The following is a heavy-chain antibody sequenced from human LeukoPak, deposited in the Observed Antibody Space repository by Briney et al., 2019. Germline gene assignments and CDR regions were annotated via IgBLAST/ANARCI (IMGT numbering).Heavy chain of an antibody. Sequence: GGSLRLSCAASGFTVSSNYMSWVRQAPGKGLEWVSVIYSGGSTYYADSVKGRFTISRDNSKNTLYLQMNSLRAEDTAVCYCARSYYDYGDFKDDYWGQGTLVTVSS. CDR1: GFTVSSNY. J-gene: IGHJ4*02. V-gene: IGHV3-53*05. CDR2: IYSGGST. CDR3: ARSYYDYGDFKDDY. D-gene: IGHD4-17*01.